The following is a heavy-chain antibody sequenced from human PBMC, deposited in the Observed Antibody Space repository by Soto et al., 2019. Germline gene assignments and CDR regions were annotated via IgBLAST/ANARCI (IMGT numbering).Heavy chain of an antibody. V-gene: IGHV4-61*03. J-gene: IGHJ6*01. Sequence: SETLSLTCTVSGGSLNSGAYYWSWNRQSPGKGLEWVGYMDFTGTGTTNDRPSLKTRVTISVATSKTHFSLRLTSVTPADTAVYYCARARRIGSRAHLDFYDYVMDVWGQGTTVTVSS. CDR3: ARARRIGSRAHLDFYDYVMDV. CDR1: GGSLNSGAYY. CDR2: MDFTGTGTT. D-gene: IGHD3-10*01.